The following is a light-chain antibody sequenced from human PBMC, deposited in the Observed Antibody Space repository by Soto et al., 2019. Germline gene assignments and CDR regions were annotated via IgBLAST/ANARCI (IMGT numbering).Light chain of an antibody. CDR1: QSVSSN. CDR2: GAS. Sequence: EIVMTQSPATLSVSPGERATLSCRASQSVSSNLAWYQQKPGQAPRLLIYGASTRANGLPARFSGSGSGTESPLSISVLHAEYFAFYYCQQYNNWPPLTFGGGTKVEIK. V-gene: IGKV3-15*01. J-gene: IGKJ4*01. CDR3: QQYNNWPPLT.